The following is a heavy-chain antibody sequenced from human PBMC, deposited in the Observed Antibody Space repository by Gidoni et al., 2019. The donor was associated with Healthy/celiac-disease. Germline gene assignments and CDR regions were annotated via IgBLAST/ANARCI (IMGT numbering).Heavy chain of an antibody. D-gene: IGHD6-13*01. V-gene: IGHV1-3*01. J-gene: IGHJ6*02. CDR1: GYTFTSYA. CDR2: INAGNGNT. CDR3: ARDGTSSSWQYYYYYGMDV. Sequence: ASVKVSCKASGYTFTSYAMHWVRQAPGQRLEWMGWINAGNGNTKYSQKFQGRVTITRDTSASTAYMELSSLRSEDTAVYYCARDGTSSSWQYYYYYGMDVWGQGTTVTVSS.